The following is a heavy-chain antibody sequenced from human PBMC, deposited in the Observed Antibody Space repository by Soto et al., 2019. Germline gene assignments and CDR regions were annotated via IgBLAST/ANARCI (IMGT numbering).Heavy chain of an antibody. V-gene: IGHV3-7*05. CDR2: IKQDGSEK. J-gene: IGHJ5*02. D-gene: IGHD6-25*01. CDR3: ARDRQRGNCFDP. Sequence: SVRPRRLSCAVSDLSICSCCRNYARQAPGKGLEWVANIKQDGSEKYYVDSVRGRFTISRDNAKNSLYLQMNSLRAEDTAVYYCARDRQRGNCFDPWGQGTRVTVS. CDR1: DLSICSCC.